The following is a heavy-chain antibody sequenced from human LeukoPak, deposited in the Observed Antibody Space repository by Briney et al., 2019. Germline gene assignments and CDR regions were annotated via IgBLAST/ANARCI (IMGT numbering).Heavy chain of an antibody. D-gene: IGHD3-10*01. CDR1: GYTFTSYY. CDR3: ARGGLLWFGESIDY. V-gene: IGHV1-2*02. Sequence: AASVKVSCKASGYTFTSYYMHWVRQAPGQGLEWMGWINPNSGGTNYAQKFQGRVTMTRDTSISTAYMELSRLRSDDTAVYYCARGGLLWFGESIDYWGQGSLVTVSS. CDR2: INPNSGGT. J-gene: IGHJ4*02.